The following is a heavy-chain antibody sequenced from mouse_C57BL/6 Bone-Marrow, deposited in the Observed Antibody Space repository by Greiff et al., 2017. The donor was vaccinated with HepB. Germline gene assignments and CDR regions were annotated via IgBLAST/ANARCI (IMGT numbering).Heavy chain of an antibody. Sequence: QVQLQQSGAELVKPGASVKLSCTASGYTFTSYWMHWVKQRPGQGLEWIGYINPSSGYTKYTQKFKDKATLTADTSSNTAYMQLSSLTFEDAAVYYSAGGGAWFAYWGQGTPVTVSA. V-gene: IGHV1-7*01. CDR2: INPSSGYT. J-gene: IGHJ3*01. CDR3: AGGGAWFAY. CDR1: GYTFTSYW.